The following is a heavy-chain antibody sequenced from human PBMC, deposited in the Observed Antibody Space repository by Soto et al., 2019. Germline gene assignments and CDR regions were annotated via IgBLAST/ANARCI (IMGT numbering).Heavy chain of an antibody. CDR1: GFTFGDYA. CDR3: AAGIGYLFDY. CDR2: MRSKAYGATT. V-gene: IGHV3-49*04. Sequence: PGGSLRLSCTGSGFTFGDYAVSWVRQAPGKGLEWVGFMRSKAYGATTEYAASVKGRFSISRDDSKRVAYLQMNSLKIEDTAVYYCAAGIGYLFDYWGRGTLVTVSS. J-gene: IGHJ4*02. D-gene: IGHD5-12*01.